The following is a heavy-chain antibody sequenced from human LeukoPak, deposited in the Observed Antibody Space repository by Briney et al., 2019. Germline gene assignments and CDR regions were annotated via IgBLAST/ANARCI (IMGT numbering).Heavy chain of an antibody. D-gene: IGHD6-19*01. CDR3: ARDRDSSGLN. Sequence: GSLRLSCAASGFTFSSYAMHWVRQAPGKGLEWVAVISYDGSNKYYADSVKGRFTISRDNSKNTLYQQMNSLRAEDTAVYYCARDRDSSGLNWGQGTLVTVSS. CDR1: GFTFSSYA. V-gene: IGHV3-30*04. J-gene: IGHJ1*01. CDR2: ISYDGSNK.